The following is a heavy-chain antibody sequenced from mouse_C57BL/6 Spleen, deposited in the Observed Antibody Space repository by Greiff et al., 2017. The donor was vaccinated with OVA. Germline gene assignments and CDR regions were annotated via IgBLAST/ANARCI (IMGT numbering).Heavy chain of an antibody. CDR1: GYTFTSYW. D-gene: IGHD1-1*01. CDR3: AMTRITTGGMDY. J-gene: IGHJ4*01. Sequence: QVQLQQPGAELVKPGASVKVSCKASGYTFTSYWMHWVKQRPGQGLEWIGRIHPSDSDTNYNQKFKGKATLTVDKSSSTAYIQLSSRTSEDSAVYYCAMTRITTGGMDYWGQGTSVTVSS. V-gene: IGHV1-74*01. CDR2: IHPSDSDT.